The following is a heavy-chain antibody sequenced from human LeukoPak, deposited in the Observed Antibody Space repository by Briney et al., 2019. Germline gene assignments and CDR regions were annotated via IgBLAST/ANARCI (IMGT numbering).Heavy chain of an antibody. CDR3: ARDQYSSSWYAEVYYYYGMDV. J-gene: IGHJ6*02. CDR2: IIPIFGTA. V-gene: IGHV1-69*13. D-gene: IGHD6-13*01. Sequence: SVKVSCKASGGTFSSYAISWVRQAPGQGLEWMGGIIPIFGTANYAQKFQGRVTITADESTSTAYMELNSLRSEDTAVYYCARDQYSSSWYAEVYYYYGMDVWGQGTTVTVSS. CDR1: GGTFSSYA.